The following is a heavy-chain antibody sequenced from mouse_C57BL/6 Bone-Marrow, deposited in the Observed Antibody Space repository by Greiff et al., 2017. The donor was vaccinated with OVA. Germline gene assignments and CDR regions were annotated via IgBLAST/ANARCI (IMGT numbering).Heavy chain of an antibody. V-gene: IGHV1-63*01. D-gene: IGHD2-1*01. CDR2: IYPGGGYT. CDR1: GYTFTNYW. Sequence: QVQLQQSGAELVRPGTSVKMSCKASGYTFTNYWIGWAKQRPGHGLEWIGDIYPGGGYTNYNEKFKGKATLTADKSSSTAYMQFSSLTSEDSAIYYCARIYCGNYYAMDYWGQGTSVTVSS. CDR3: ARIYCGNYYAMDY. J-gene: IGHJ4*01.